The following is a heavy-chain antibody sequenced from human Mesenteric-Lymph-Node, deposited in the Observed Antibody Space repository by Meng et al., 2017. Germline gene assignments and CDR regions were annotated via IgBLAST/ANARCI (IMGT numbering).Heavy chain of an antibody. CDR1: GFTFSSYA. CDR2: ISGSGGST. CDR3: AKMWYCSSSSCYGTYGMDV. J-gene: IGHJ6*02. V-gene: IGHV3-23*01. Sequence: GGSLRLSCAASGFTFSSYAMSWVRQAPGKGLEWVSAISGSGGSTYYADSVKGRFTISRDNSKNTLYLHMNSLRAEDTAVYYCAKMWYCSSSSCYGTYGMDVWGQGTTVTVSS. D-gene: IGHD2-2*01.